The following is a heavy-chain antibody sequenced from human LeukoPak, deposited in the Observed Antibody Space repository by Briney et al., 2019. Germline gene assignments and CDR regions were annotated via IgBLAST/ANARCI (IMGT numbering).Heavy chain of an antibody. J-gene: IGHJ3*02. CDR3: ARAPNQLLPRDAFDI. CDR2: IYHSGST. CDR1: GGSISSGGYY. D-gene: IGHD2-2*01. V-gene: IGHV4-30-2*01. Sequence: SQTLSLTCTVSGGSISSGGYYWSWIRQPPGKGLEWIGYIYHSGSTYYNPSLKSRVTISVDRSKNQFSLKLSSVTVADTAVYYCARAPNQLLPRDAFDIWGQGTMVTVSS.